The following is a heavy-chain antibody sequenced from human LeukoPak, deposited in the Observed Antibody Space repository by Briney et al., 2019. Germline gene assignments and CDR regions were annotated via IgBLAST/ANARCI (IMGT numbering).Heavy chain of an antibody. V-gene: IGHV4-61*08. D-gene: IGHD6-19*01. CDR3: ARFPPGIAVAGHNDY. Sequence: SETLSLTCTVSGASISSGAYYWSWVRQPPGKGLEWIGYMYYRGSTNYNPSLKSRVIISVDASKNQFSLKLSSVTSADTAVYYCARFPPGIAVAGHNDYWGQGTLVTVSS. CDR2: MYYRGST. J-gene: IGHJ4*02. CDR1: GASISSGAYY.